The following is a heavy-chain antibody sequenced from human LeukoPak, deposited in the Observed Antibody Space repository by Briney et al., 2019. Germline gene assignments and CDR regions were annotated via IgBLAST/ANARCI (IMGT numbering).Heavy chain of an antibody. CDR1: GGSISSYY. J-gene: IGHJ3*02. CDR3: ARGGYYYDSSGYWGAFDI. D-gene: IGHD3-22*01. CDR2: IYYSGST. V-gene: IGHV4-59*01. Sequence: SETLSLTCTVSGGSISSYYWSWIRQPPGKGLEWIGYIYYSGSTNYNPSLKSRVTISVDTSKNQFSLKLSSVTAADTAVYSCARGGYYYDSSGYWGAFDIWGQGTMVTVSS.